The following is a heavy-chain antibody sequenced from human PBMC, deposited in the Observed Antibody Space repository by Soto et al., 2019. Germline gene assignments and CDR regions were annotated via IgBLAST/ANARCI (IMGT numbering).Heavy chain of an antibody. J-gene: IGHJ4*02. CDR2: INHSGST. CDR1: GGSFSCYY. CDR3: ARGGRITMIVVVTRPLDY. V-gene: IGHV4-34*01. Sequence: SETLSLTCAVYGGSFSCYYWSWIRQAPGKGLEWIGEINHSGSTNYNPSLKSRVTISVDTSKNQFSLKLSSVTAADTAVYYCARGGRITMIVVVTRPLDYWGQGTLVTVSS. D-gene: IGHD3-22*01.